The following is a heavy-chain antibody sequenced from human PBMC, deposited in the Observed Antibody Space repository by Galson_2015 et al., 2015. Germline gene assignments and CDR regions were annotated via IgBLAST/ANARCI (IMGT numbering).Heavy chain of an antibody. CDR1: GYSFTAYY. V-gene: IGHV1-46*01. CDR2: INPGGDST. J-gene: IGHJ4*02. Sequence: SVKVSCKASGYSFTAYYINWVRQAPGQGLEWMGKINPGGDSTSYAQEFQGRVTMTRDTSTSTVYMELSGVTSEDTAVYYCARRLDGGITPLSFWGQGTLVTVSS. CDR3: ARRLDGGITPLSF. D-gene: IGHD4-23*01.